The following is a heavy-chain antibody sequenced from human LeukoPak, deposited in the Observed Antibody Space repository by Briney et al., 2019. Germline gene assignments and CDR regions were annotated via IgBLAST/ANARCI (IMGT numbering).Heavy chain of an antibody. CDR2: INHSGST. CDR3: ARTRVFLVPAANYYFDY. Sequence: SETLSLTCAVYGGSFSGYYWSWIRQPPGKGLEWIGEINHSGSTNYNPSLKSRVTISVDTSKNQFSLKLSSVTAADTAVYYCARTRVFLVPAANYYFDYWGQGTLVTVSS. D-gene: IGHD2-2*01. J-gene: IGHJ4*02. V-gene: IGHV4-34*01. CDR1: GGSFSGYY.